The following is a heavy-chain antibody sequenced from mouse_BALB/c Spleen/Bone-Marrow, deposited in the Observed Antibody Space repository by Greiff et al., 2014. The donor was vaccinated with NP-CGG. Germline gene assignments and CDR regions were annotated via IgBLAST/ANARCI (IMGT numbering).Heavy chain of an antibody. CDR3: ARDSITTVVATDY. V-gene: IGHV1-69*02. CDR1: GYTFTSYW. Sequence: QVQLQQSGAELVKPGASVKLSCKASGYTFTSYWMHWVKQRPGQGLERIGEIDPSDSYTNYNQKFKGKATLTVDKSSSTAYMQLSSLTSEDSAVYYCARDSITTVVATDYWGHGTTLTVSS. J-gene: IGHJ2*01. CDR2: IDPSDSYT. D-gene: IGHD1-1*01.